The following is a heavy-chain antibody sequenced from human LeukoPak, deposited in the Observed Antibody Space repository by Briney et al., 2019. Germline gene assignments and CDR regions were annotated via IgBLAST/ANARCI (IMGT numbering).Heavy chain of an antibody. V-gene: IGHV3-30-3*01. Sequence: GRSLRLSCAASGFTFSSYAMHWLRQAPGKGLVWLAVISYGGSNKYYVDSVKGRFTISRDNSKNTLYLQMNSLRAEDTSVYYCATSIMIFGVAGALGNSFDPWGQGILVTVSS. D-gene: IGHD3-3*01. J-gene: IGHJ5*02. CDR2: ISYGGSNK. CDR1: GFTFSSYA. CDR3: ATSIMIFGVAGALGNSFDP.